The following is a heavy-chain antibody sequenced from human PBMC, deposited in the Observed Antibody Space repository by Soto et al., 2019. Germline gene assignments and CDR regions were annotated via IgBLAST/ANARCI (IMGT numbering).Heavy chain of an antibody. CDR3: ARSDGRY. Sequence: SETLSLTCTVSGGSISSYYWSWIRQPPGKGLEWIGYIYYSGSTNYNPPLKSRVTISVDTSKNQFSLKLSSVTAADTAVYYCARSDGRYWGQGTLVTVSS. CDR2: IYYSGST. J-gene: IGHJ4*02. V-gene: IGHV4-59*01. CDR1: GGSISSYY.